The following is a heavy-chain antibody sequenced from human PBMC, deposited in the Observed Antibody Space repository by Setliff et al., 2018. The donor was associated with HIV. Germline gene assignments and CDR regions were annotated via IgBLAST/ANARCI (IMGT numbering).Heavy chain of an antibody. CDR1: GFTFSSYS. Sequence: PGGSLRLSCAASGFTFSSYSMNWVRQATGKGPEWVSAISSGGEIIFYADSVKGRFTISRDNSKNTLYLQMNSLRAEDTAVYYCARGRGGMVADYWGQGTLVTVSS. CDR2: ISSGGEII. J-gene: IGHJ4*02. CDR3: ARGRGGMVADY. D-gene: IGHD1-26*01. V-gene: IGHV3-23*01.